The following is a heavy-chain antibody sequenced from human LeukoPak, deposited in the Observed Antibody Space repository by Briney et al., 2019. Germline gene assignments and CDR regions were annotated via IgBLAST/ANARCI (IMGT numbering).Heavy chain of an antibody. J-gene: IGHJ4*02. CDR1: GGSISSSNW. CDR3: ARGRYLTTGGGAAAGFLDY. CDR2: IYHSGST. V-gene: IGHV4-4*02. D-gene: IGHD6-13*01. Sequence: SETLSLTCAVSGGSISSSNWWSWIRQPPGKGLEWIGEIYHSGSTNYNPSLKSRVTISVDKSKTQFSLKLSSVTAADTAVYYCARGRYLTTGGGAAAGFLDYWGQGTLVTVSS.